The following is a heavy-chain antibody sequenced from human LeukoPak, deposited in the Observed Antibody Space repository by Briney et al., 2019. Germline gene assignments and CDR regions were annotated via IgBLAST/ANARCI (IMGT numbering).Heavy chain of an antibody. D-gene: IGHD5-18*01. CDR1: GGTFSKYA. CDR3: ARDKIQLVGYFDL. J-gene: IGHJ2*01. Sequence: SVKVSCKASGGTFSKYAISWVRQAPGHGLECMGGIIPIFGTTNYAQKFQGRVTITTDESTSTAYMELSSLRSEDTAVYYCARDKIQLVGYFDLWGRGTLVTVSS. V-gene: IGHV1-69*05. CDR2: IIPIFGTT.